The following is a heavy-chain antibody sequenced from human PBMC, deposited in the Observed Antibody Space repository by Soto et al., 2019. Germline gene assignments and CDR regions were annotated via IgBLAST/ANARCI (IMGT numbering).Heavy chain of an antibody. CDR2: FDPEDGKT. D-gene: IGHD2-2*01. Sequence: GASVKVSCKVSGYTLTELSMHWVRQAPGKGLEWMGGFDPEDGKTIYAQKFQGRVTMTEDTSTDTAYMELSSLRSEDTAVYYCATWYQLRIDQAIDYWGQGTLVTVSS. J-gene: IGHJ4*02. CDR3: ATWYQLRIDQAIDY. CDR1: GYTLTELS. V-gene: IGHV1-24*01.